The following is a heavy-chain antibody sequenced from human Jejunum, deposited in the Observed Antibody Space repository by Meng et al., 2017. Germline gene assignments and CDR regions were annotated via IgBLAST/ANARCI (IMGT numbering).Heavy chain of an antibody. CDR1: GDFTSSSDR. V-gene: IGHV4-4*02. CDR3: ARHYNSGTYPLDY. CDR2: VWHSGAT. D-gene: IGHD3-10*01. J-gene: IGHJ4*02. Sequence: SETLSLTCAVSGDFTSSSDRWTWVRQAPGRGLEWIGEVWHSGATYYNPSLESRLTISIDTPNNRFSLELSSATAADTAVYYCARHYNSGTYPLDYWGQGTLVTVSS.